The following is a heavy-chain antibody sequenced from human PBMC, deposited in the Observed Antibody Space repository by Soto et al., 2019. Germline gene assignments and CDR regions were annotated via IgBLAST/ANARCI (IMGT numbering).Heavy chain of an antibody. CDR1: GGTFSSYA. CDR2: IIPIFGTA. V-gene: IGHV1-69*12. CDR3: ARCPYYYYGMDV. J-gene: IGHJ6*02. Sequence: QVQLGQSGAEVKKPGSSVKVSCKASGGTFSSYAISWVRQAPGQGLEWMGGIIPIFGTANYAQKFQGRVTITADESTSTAYMELSTLRSEDTAVYYCARCPYYYYGMDVWGRGTTVTVSS.